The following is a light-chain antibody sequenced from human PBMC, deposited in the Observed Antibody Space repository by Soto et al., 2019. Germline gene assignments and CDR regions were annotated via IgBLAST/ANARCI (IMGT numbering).Light chain of an antibody. Sequence: EIVMTQSPATLSVSPGERATLSCRASHTINNNLGWYQQKPGQAPRLLIYGVSTRATGIPARFSGSGSGTDFTLTINSLQSEDFAVYYCQQYDDWPLTVGGGTKVEIK. CDR3: QQYDDWPLT. CDR1: HTINNN. CDR2: GVS. J-gene: IGKJ4*01. V-gene: IGKV3-15*01.